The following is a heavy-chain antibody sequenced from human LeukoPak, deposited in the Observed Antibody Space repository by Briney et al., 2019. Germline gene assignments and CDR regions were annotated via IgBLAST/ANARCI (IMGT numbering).Heavy chain of an antibody. CDR1: GFTFSRYW. CDR3: ARDGWSPDY. V-gene: IGHV3-7*01. Sequence: GGSLRLSCAASGFTFSRYWMSWVRQVPGEGLEWVANIKQDGSEKYYVDSVKGRFTISRDNAKNSLYLQMNSLRAEDTGVYYCARDGWSPDYWGQGTLVTVSS. J-gene: IGHJ4*02. CDR2: IKQDGSEK.